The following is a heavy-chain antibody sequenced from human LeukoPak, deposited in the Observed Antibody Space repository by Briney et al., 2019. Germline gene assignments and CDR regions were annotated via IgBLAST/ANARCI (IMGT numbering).Heavy chain of an antibody. J-gene: IGHJ5*02. Sequence: RGSLRLSCAASGFTFSSYAMSWVRQAPGKGLEWVSAISGSGGSTYYADSVKGRFTISRDNSKNTLYLQMNSLRAEDTAVYYCAKDLYGYVSNCFDPRGRGTLVTVSS. D-gene: IGHD5-12*01. CDR3: AKDLYGYVSNCFDP. CDR2: ISGSGGST. CDR1: GFTFSSYA. V-gene: IGHV3-23*01.